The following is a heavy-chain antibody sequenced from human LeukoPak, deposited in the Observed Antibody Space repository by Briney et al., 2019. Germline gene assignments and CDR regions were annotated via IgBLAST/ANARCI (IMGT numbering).Heavy chain of an antibody. CDR3: ARDPSTARYLSGDY. V-gene: IGHV3-21*01. Sequence: PGGSLRLSCAASGFTFSSYSMNWVRQAPGKGLEWVSSISSSSSYIYYADSVKGRFTISRDNAKNSLYLQMNSLRAEDTAVYYCARDPSTARYLSGDYWGQGTLVTVSS. J-gene: IGHJ4*02. CDR2: ISSSSSYI. D-gene: IGHD1-26*01. CDR1: GFTFSSYS.